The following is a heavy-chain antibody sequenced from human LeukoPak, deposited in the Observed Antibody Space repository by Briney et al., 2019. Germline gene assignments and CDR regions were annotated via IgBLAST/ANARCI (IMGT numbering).Heavy chain of an antibody. CDR3: ARDLSDDYSLDY. D-gene: IGHD3-16*01. Sequence: GGSLRHSCAASGFSFSDYSMNWVRQAPGKGLEWVSSITISSSIIYYADSVKGRFTISRDNAKNSLFLQMNSLRAEDTAVYYCARDLSDDYSLDYWGQGTLVSVSS. CDR1: GFSFSDYS. V-gene: IGHV3-21*01. CDR2: ITISSSII. J-gene: IGHJ4*02.